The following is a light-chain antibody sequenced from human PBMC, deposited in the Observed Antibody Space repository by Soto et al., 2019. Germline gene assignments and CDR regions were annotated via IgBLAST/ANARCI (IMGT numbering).Light chain of an antibody. V-gene: IGKV3D-15*01. CDR1: QTVATN. CDR2: HAS. CDR3: QQYNQWPPWT. J-gene: IGKJ1*01. Sequence: EIVMTQSPATLSVSPGERGALSCRASQTVATNLAWYQQKPGQAPRLLIYHASTRATGIPARFSGSGSGTEFTLTISSLQSEDFAVYYCQQYNQWPPWTFGQGTKVDNQ.